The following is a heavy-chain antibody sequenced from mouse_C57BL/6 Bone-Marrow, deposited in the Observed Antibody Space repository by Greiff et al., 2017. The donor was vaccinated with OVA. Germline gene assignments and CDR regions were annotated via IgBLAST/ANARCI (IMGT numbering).Heavy chain of an antibody. CDR2: IDPEDGET. Sequence: VQLQQSGAELVKPGASVKLSCTASGFNIKDYYMHWVKQRTEQGLEWIGRIDPEDGETKYAPKFQGKATITADTSSNTAYLQLSSLTSEDTAVYFCARCSYYGSSYRLHWYFDVWGTGTTVTVSS. CDR3: ARCSYYGSSYRLHWYFDV. J-gene: IGHJ1*03. D-gene: IGHD1-1*01. V-gene: IGHV14-2*01. CDR1: GFNIKDYY.